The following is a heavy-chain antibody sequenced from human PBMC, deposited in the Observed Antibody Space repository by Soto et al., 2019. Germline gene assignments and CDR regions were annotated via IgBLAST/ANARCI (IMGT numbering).Heavy chain of an antibody. CDR2: ISGSGGST. Sequence: EVQLLESGGGLVQPGGSLRLSCAASGLSFSSYALSWVRQAPGKGLEWVSVISGSGGSTYHADSVKGRVAISRDNSKNTLYLQMNGLRAGDTAVYYCAKTRDGYGPFYGMDVWGQGTKVAVSS. J-gene: IGHJ6*02. CDR3: AKTRDGYGPFYGMDV. D-gene: IGHD5-18*01. CDR1: GLSFSSYA. V-gene: IGHV3-23*01.